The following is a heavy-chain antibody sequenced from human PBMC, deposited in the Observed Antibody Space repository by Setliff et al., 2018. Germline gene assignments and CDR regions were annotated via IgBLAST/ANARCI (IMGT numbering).Heavy chain of an antibody. J-gene: IGHJ5*01. CDR2: IYYSGST. V-gene: IGHV4-59*01. Sequence: SETLSLTCTVSGGSFTTYYWSWIRQSPGKGLEWIGYIYYSGSTNYNPSLKSRVSISVDTSKNQFSLRLTSVTAADTAVYYCARAPSKVQFDSWGRGILVTVSS. D-gene: IGHD4-4*01. CDR3: ARAPSKVQFDS. CDR1: GGSFTTYY.